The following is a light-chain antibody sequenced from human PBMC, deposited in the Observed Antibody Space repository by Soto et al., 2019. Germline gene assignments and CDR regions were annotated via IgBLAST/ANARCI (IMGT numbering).Light chain of an antibody. Sequence: LTQPASVSGSPGQSITISCTGTSSDVGGYNYVSWYQQHPGKAPRLMIYEVTNRPSGVSNRFSGSKSGNTASLTISGLQAEDEADYYCSSYTTSSTLVFGTGTKVTVL. CDR3: SSYTTSSTLV. V-gene: IGLV2-14*01. J-gene: IGLJ1*01. CDR2: EVT. CDR1: SSDVGGYNY.